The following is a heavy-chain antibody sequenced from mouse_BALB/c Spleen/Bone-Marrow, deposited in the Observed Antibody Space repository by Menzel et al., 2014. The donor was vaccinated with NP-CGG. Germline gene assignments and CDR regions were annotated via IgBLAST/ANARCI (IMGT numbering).Heavy chain of an antibody. D-gene: IGHD2-12*01. J-gene: IGHJ4*01. CDR1: GFSLTSYG. V-gene: IGHV2-5*01. CDR2: IWRGGST. Sequence: QVQLQQPGPGLVQPSQSLSITCTVSGFSLTSYGVHWVRQSPGKGLEWLGVIWRGGSTDYNAAFMSRLSITKDNSKSQVFFKMNSLQADDTAIYYCAKAIRQGYYYAMDYWGQGTSVTVSS. CDR3: AKAIRQGYYYAMDY.